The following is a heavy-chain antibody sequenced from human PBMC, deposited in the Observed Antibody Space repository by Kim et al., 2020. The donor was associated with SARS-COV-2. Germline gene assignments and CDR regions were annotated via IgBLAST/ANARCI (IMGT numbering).Heavy chain of an antibody. J-gene: IGHJ4*02. V-gene: IGHV3-9*01. Sequence: SGKVRLTISRDNAKNSLYLQMNSLRAEDTALYYCAKASTTCSGWHSPFDYWGQGTLVTVSS. D-gene: IGHD6-19*01. CDR3: AKASTTCSGWHSPFDY.